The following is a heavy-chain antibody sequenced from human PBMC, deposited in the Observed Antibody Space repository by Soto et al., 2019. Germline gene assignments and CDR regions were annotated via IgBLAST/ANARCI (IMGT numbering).Heavy chain of an antibody. Sequence: PSETLSLTCTVSGGSISSYYWSWIRQPPGKGLEWIGYIYYSGSTNYNPSLKSRVTISVDTSKNQFSLKLSSVTAADTAVYYCGSGADMVTTIDYWGQGTLVTVSS. J-gene: IGHJ4*02. CDR2: IYYSGST. D-gene: IGHD5-12*01. CDR1: GGSISSYY. V-gene: IGHV4-59*01. CDR3: GSGADMVTTIDY.